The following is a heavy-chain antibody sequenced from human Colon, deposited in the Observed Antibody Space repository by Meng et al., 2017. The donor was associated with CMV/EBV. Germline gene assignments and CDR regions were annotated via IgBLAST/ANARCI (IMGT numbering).Heavy chain of an antibody. CDR2: VFYIGKT. D-gene: IGHD1-14*01. CDR3: ARDVVYPYYFDS. J-gene: IGHJ4*02. Sequence: CTVCGGPVNTGSSYWSWIRQSPGKGLEWIGHVFYIGKTNYNPSLKSRVSMSIDPSKNQFSLRLTSVTPADTALYYCARDVVYPYYFDSWGQGILVTVSS. CDR1: GGPVNTGSSY. V-gene: IGHV4-61*01.